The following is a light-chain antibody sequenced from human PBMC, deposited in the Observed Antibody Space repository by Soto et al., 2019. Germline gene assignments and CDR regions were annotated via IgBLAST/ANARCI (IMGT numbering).Light chain of an antibody. CDR1: MRDVGAYNL. Sequence: QSALTQPASVSGSAGQSITISCSGTMRDVGAYNLVSWYQQHPGTAPKLIIYEVRNRPSGISSRFSGSKSGTSATLVITGLQTGDEADYYCGTRDSSRTGYVFGTGTKLTVL. J-gene: IGLJ1*01. CDR3: GTRDSSRTGYV. CDR2: EVR. V-gene: IGLV2-14*01.